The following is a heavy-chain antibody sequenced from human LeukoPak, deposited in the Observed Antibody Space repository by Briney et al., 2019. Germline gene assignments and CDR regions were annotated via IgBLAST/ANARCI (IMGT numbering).Heavy chain of an antibody. CDR3: AKAYLWFGEFHDAFDI. CDR2: ISGSGGST. D-gene: IGHD3-10*01. J-gene: IGHJ3*02. V-gene: IGHV3-23*01. CDR1: GFTFSSYA. Sequence: GGSLRLSCAASGFTFSSYAMSWVRQAPGKGLEWVSAISGSGGSTYYADSVKGRFTISRDNSKNTLYLQMNSLRAEDTAVYYCAKAYLWFGEFHDAFDIWGQGTMVTVSS.